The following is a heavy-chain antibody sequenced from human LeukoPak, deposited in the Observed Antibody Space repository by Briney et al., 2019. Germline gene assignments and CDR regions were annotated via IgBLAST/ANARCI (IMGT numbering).Heavy chain of an antibody. J-gene: IGHJ4*02. CDR1: GGSISSGGYY. V-gene: IGHV4-31*03. D-gene: IGHD5-12*01. CDR2: IYYSGST. Sequence: SETLSLTCTVSGGSISSGGYYWSWIRQHPGKGLEWIGYIYYSGSTYYNPSLKSRVTISVDTSKNQFSLKLSSVTAADTAVYYCARDTYEAFDYWGQGTLVTVSS. CDR3: ARDTYEAFDY.